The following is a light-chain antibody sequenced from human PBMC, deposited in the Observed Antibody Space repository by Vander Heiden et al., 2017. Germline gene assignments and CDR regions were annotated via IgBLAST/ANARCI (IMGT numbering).Light chain of an antibody. Sequence: QSVLTQPPSASGTPGQGVTIPCSGSTSNIGSNTVNWYLQLPGTAPKLLIYSNNPRPSVVPDRFSGSKSGTSASLAISGLQSEDEADYYCAAWDDSLNGWVFGGGTKLTVL. J-gene: IGLJ3*02. V-gene: IGLV1-44*01. CDR1: TSNIGSNT. CDR2: SNN. CDR3: AAWDDSLNGWV.